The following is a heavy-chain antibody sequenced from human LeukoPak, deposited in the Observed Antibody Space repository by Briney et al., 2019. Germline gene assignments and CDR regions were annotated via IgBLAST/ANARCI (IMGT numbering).Heavy chain of an antibody. J-gene: IGHJ6*03. Sequence: SVKVSCKASGGTFSSYAISWVRQAPGQGLEWMGGIIPIFGTANYAQKFQGRVTITTDESTSRAYMELSSLRSEDTAVYYCARAQYYYYYMDVWGKGTTVTVSS. CDR1: GGTFSSYA. CDR3: ARAQYYYYYMDV. CDR2: IIPIFGTA. V-gene: IGHV1-69*05.